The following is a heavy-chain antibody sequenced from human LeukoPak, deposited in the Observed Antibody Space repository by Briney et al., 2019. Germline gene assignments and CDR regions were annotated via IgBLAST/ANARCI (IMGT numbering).Heavy chain of an antibody. CDR3: ARYGLLWFGELSSYYGMDV. J-gene: IGHJ6*02. V-gene: IGHV4-34*01. CDR1: GGSFSGYY. D-gene: IGHD3-10*01. CDR2: INHSGST. Sequence: SGTLSLTCAVYGGSFSGYYWSWIRQPPGKGLEWIGEINHSGSTNYNPSLKSRVTISVDTSKNQFSLKLSSVTAADTAVYYCARYGLLWFGELSSYYGMDVWGQGTTVTVSS.